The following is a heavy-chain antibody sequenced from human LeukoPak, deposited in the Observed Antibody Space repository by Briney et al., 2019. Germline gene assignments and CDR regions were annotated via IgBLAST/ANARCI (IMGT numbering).Heavy chain of an antibody. V-gene: IGHV4-31*03. J-gene: IGHJ4*02. CDR1: GGSISSGGYY. CDR3: ARGLYDSSGYYRNFDY. Sequence: SETLSLTCTVSGGSISSGGYYWSWIRQHPGKGLEWIGYIYYSGSTYYNPSLKSRVTISVDTSKNQFSLKLSSVTAADTAVYYCARGLYDSSGYYRNFDYWGQGTLVTVSS. CDR2: IYYSGST. D-gene: IGHD3-22*01.